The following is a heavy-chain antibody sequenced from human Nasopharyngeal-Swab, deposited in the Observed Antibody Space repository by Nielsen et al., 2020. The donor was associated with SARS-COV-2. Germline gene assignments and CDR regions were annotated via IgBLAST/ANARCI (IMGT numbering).Heavy chain of an antibody. CDR2: ISYDGSNK. V-gene: IGHV3-30*03. CDR1: GFTFSSYG. J-gene: IGHJ6*02. CDR3: ARDSYYYYGMDV. Sequence: GESLKISCAASGFTFSSYGMHWVRQAPGKGLEWVAVISYDGSNKYYADSVKGRFTISRDNSKNTLYLQMNSLRAEDTAVYYCARDSYYYYGMDVWGQGTTVTVSS.